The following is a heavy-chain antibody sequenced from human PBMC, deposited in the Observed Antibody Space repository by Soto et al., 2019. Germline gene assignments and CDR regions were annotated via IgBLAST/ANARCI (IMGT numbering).Heavy chain of an antibody. D-gene: IGHD3-3*01. Sequence: SVKVSCKASGYTFTGYYMHWVRQAPGQGLEWMGWINPNSGGTNYAQKFQGRVTMTRDTSISTAYMELSRLRSDDTAVYYCARDRNYDFWSGYFIHWGQGTMVTVSS. CDR3: ARDRNYDFWSGYFIH. V-gene: IGHV1-2*02. CDR1: GYTFTGYY. J-gene: IGHJ3*01. CDR2: INPNSGGT.